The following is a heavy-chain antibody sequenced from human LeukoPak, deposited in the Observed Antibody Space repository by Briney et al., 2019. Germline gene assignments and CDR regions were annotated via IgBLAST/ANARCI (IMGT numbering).Heavy chain of an antibody. J-gene: IGHJ4*02. CDR2: IYTSGST. V-gene: IGHV4-61*02. CDR3: ARDSLGHTRY. CDR1: GGSISSGSYY. D-gene: IGHD7-27*01. Sequence: SQTLSLTCTVSGGSISSGSYYWSWIRQPAGKGLEWIGRIYTSGSTNYNPSLKSRVTISVDTSKNQFSLKLSSVTAADTAVYYCARDSLGHTRYWGQGTLVTVSS.